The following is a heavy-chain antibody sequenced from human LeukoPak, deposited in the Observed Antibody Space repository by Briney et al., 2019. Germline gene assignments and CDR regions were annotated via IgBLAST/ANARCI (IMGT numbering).Heavy chain of an antibody. CDR1: GYTFTSYD. CDR3: ARDTGIAAGL. V-gene: IGHV1-2*06. Sequence: ASVKVSCKASGYTFTSYDINWVRQATGQGLEWMGRINPNSGGTNYAQKSQGRVTMTRDTSISTAYMELSRLRSDDTAVYYCARDTGIAAGLWGQGTLVTVSS. J-gene: IGHJ4*02. D-gene: IGHD6-13*01. CDR2: INPNSGGT.